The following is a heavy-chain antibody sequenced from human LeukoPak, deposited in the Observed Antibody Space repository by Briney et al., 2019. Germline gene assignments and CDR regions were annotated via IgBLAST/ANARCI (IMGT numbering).Heavy chain of an antibody. D-gene: IGHD2-15*01. CDR2: ISSSSSYI. CDR1: GFTFSSYS. Sequence: GGSLGLSCAASGFTFSSYSMNWVRQAPGKGLEWVSSISSSSSYIYYADSVKGRFTISRDNAKNSLYLQMNSLRAEDTAVYCCARSPQLDIVVVVAAIDYWGQGTLVTVSS. CDR3: ARSPQLDIVVVVAAIDY. V-gene: IGHV3-21*01. J-gene: IGHJ4*02.